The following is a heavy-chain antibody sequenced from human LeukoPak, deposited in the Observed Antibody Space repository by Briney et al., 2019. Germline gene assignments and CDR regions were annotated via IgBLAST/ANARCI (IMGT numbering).Heavy chain of an antibody. CDR1: GGSISSSSYY. CDR2: INHSGST. CDR3: AREPYYDSSGYYPYFDY. D-gene: IGHD3-22*01. J-gene: IGHJ4*02. V-gene: IGHV4-39*07. Sequence: SETLSLTCTVSGGSISSSSYYWSWIRQPPGKGLEWIGEINHSGSTNYNPSLKSRVTISVDTSKNQFSLKLSSVTAADTAVYYCAREPYYDSSGYYPYFDYWGQGTLVTVSS.